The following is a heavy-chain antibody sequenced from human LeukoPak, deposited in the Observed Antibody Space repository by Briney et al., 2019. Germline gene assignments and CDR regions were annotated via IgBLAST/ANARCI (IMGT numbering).Heavy chain of an antibody. CDR3: TRDGSVTYGRYYFDY. V-gene: IGHV3-49*04. CDR1: GFTSGDYA. D-gene: IGHD1-26*01. J-gene: IGHJ4*02. Sequence: PGGSLRLSCTASGFTSGDYAMSWVRQAPGKGLEWVGFIRSKGYSGTTEYAASVKGRFTISRDDSKSIAYLQMNSLKTEDTAVYYCTRDGSVTYGRYYFDYWGQGTLVTVSS. CDR2: IRSKGYSGTT.